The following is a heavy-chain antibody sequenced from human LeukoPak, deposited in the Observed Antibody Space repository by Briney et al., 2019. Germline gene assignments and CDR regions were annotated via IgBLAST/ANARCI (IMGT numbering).Heavy chain of an antibody. CDR1: GYTLTELS. D-gene: IGHD6-13*01. CDR3: ATLYSSPGDYWFDP. J-gene: IGHJ5*02. CDR2: FDPEDGET. V-gene: IGHV1-24*01. Sequence: ASVKVSCKVSGYTLTELSMHWVREAPGKGLEWMGGFDPEDGETIYAQKFQGRVTMTEDTSTDTAYMELSSLRSEDTAVYYCATLYSSPGDYWFDPWGQGTLVTVSS.